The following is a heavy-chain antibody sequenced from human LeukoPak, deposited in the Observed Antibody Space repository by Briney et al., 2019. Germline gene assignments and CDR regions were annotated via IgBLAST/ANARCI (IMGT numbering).Heavy chain of an antibody. D-gene: IGHD5-24*01. V-gene: IGHV1-2*02. Sequence: ASVKVSCKASGYTFTGYFIHWVRQAPGQGLEWMGWINPNSGSTNYAQTFQGRVTMTWDTSISTAYMELSRLTSDDTAVYYCARDVPILDTDGYDAFDIWGQGTLVPVS. CDR1: GYTFTGYF. J-gene: IGHJ3*02. CDR3: ARDVPILDTDGYDAFDI. CDR2: INPNSGST.